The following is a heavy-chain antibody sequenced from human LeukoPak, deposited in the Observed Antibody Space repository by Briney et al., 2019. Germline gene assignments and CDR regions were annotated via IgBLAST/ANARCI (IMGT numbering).Heavy chain of an antibody. CDR3: ARGWAAAGNPNWFDH. J-gene: IGHJ5*02. D-gene: IGHD6-13*01. CDR1: GFTFSSYW. CDR2: IKQDGSEK. V-gene: IGHV3-7*01. Sequence: GGSLRLSCAASGFTFSSYWMSWVRQAPGEGLEWVANIKQDGSEKYYVDSVKGRFTISRDNSKNTLYLQMNGLRAEDTAVYYCARGWAAAGNPNWFDHWGQGTLVTVSS.